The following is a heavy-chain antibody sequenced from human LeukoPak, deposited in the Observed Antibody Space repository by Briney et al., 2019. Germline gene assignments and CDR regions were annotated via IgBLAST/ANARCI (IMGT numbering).Heavy chain of an antibody. Sequence: GGSLRLSCTASGFTFSAYIMNWVRQAPGKGLEWVSSSSSSSTYIYAADSVKGRFTITRDNARNSLYLQMSILRAEDTVVYYCARAGDSGSYLFFDYWGQGTLVTVSS. CDR3: ARAGDSGSYLFFDY. D-gene: IGHD1-26*01. J-gene: IGHJ4*02. CDR2: SSSSSTYI. CDR1: GFTFSAYI. V-gene: IGHV3-21*01.